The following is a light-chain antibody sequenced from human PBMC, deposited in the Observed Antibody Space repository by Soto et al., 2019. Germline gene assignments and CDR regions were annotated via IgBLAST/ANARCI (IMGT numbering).Light chain of an antibody. Sequence: DIQMTQSPSTLSASVGDRVTITCRASQSISSWLAWYQQKPGKAPKLLIYGASSLESGVPSRFSDSESVTEYTLTIDSLQPDDFSTYYCQQYSSSSPTFGQGTKLEIK. CDR3: QQYSSSSPT. J-gene: IGKJ2*01. V-gene: IGKV1-5*01. CDR2: GAS. CDR1: QSISSW.